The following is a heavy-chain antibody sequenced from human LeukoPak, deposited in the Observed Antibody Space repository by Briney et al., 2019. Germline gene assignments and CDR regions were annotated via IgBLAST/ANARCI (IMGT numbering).Heavy chain of an antibody. Sequence: GTLRLSCAASGFTFSSYSMNWVRQAPGKGLEWVSSISSSSRYIYYAASVKGRFTISRDNAKNSLYLQMNSLRAEDTAVYYCARADAYSNCLHYYYYMDVWGKGTTVTVSS. V-gene: IGHV3-21*01. CDR3: ARADAYSNCLHYYYYMDV. J-gene: IGHJ6*03. D-gene: IGHD4-11*01. CDR1: GFTFSSYS. CDR2: ISSSSRYI.